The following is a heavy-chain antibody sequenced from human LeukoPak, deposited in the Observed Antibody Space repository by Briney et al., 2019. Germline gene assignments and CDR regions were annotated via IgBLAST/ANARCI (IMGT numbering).Heavy chain of an antibody. J-gene: IGHJ4*02. CDR3: AKRGSTAMDFDY. CDR1: GFTFSSYG. D-gene: IGHD5-18*01. Sequence: GGSLRLSCAASGFTFSSYGMHWVRQAPGKGLEWVAVISYDGSNKYYADSVKGRFTISRDNSKNTLYLQMNSLRAEDTAVYYCAKRGSTAMDFDYWGQGTLVTVSS. V-gene: IGHV3-30*18. CDR2: ISYDGSNK.